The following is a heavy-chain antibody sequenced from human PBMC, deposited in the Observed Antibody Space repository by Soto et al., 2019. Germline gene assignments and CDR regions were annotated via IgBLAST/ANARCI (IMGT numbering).Heavy chain of an antibody. CDR1: GGSITSSY. Sequence: SETLSLTCPFSGGSITSSYWSWIRRPPGKGLEWIAYIYDTGISGFTPSTSYNPSLKSRVTMSVYTSTSQFSLKLTSVTAADTAVYYCARGEDAFFYYGLDVWGQGITVTVSS. CDR3: ARGEDAFFYYGLDV. J-gene: IGHJ6*02. V-gene: IGHV4-59*01. CDR2: IYDTGISGFTPST.